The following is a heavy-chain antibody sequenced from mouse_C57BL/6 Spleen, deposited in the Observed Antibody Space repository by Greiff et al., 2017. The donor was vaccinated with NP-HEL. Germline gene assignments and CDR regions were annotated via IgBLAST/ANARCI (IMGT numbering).Heavy chain of an antibody. J-gene: IGHJ2*01. CDR2: IDPSDSAT. Sequence: VQLQQPGAELVRPGSSVKLSCKASGYTFTSYWMHWVKQRPIQGLEWIGNIDPSDSATHYNQKFKDKATLTVDKSSSTAYMQLSSLTSEDSAGYYCGGEGYWGQGTTLTVSS. CDR3: GGEGY. CDR1: GYTFTSYW. V-gene: IGHV1-52*01.